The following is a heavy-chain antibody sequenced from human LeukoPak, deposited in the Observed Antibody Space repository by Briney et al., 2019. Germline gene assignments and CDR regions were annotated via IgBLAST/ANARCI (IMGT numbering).Heavy chain of an antibody. CDR2: ISGSGSYT. CDR1: GFTFSNYA. Sequence: GGSLRLSCSTSGFTFSNYAMSWVRQAPGKGLGWVSAISGSGSYTYYPDSVKGRFTISRDNSKNTLYLQMNSLRAEDTAVYYCAKGDSSGPTHFDYWGQGTLVTVSS. J-gene: IGHJ4*02. CDR3: AKGDSSGPTHFDY. V-gene: IGHV3-23*01. D-gene: IGHD6-19*01.